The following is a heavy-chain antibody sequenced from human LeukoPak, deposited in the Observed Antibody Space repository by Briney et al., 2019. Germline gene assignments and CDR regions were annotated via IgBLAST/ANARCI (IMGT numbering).Heavy chain of an antibody. CDR3: ASTWLGITMVRGVIAYNWFDP. Sequence: SVKVSCKASGGTFSSYAISWVRQAPGQGLEWMGGIIPIFGTANYAQKFQGRVTITADESTSTAYMELSSLRSEDTAVYYCASTWLGITMVRGVIAYNWFDPWGQGTLVTVSS. CDR2: IIPIFGTA. D-gene: IGHD3-10*01. V-gene: IGHV1-69*01. CDR1: GGTFSSYA. J-gene: IGHJ5*02.